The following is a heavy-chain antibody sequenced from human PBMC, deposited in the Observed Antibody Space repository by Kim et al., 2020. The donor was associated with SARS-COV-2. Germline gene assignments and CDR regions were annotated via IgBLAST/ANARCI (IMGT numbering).Heavy chain of an antibody. Sequence: GGSLRLSCTASGFTFGDYAMSWFRQAPGKGLEWVGFIRSKAYGGTTEYAASVKGRFTISRDDSKSIAYLQMNSLKTEDTAVYYCTTPRSHCSGGSCYPTLGYFQHWGQGTLVTVSS. J-gene: IGHJ1*01. V-gene: IGHV3-49*03. CDR2: IRSKAYGGTT. D-gene: IGHD2-15*01. CDR1: GFTFGDYA. CDR3: TTPRSHCSGGSCYPTLGYFQH.